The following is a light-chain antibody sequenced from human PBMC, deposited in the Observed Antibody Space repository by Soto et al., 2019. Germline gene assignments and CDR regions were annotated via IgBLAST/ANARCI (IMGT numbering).Light chain of an antibody. Sequence: QSALTQPPSASGSPGQSVTISCTGTSSDVGGYNYVSWYQQHPGKAPKLMIYEVSKRPSGVPDRFSGSKSGNTASLTVSGIQAEDEADCYCSSYAGSNNVVFGGGTKLTVL. V-gene: IGLV2-8*01. CDR1: SSDVGGYNY. J-gene: IGLJ2*01. CDR3: SSYAGSNNVV. CDR2: EVS.